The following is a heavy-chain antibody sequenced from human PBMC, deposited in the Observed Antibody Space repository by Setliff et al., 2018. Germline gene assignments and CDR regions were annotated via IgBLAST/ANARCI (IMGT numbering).Heavy chain of an antibody. D-gene: IGHD1-26*01. CDR2: IYPADSDT. V-gene: IGHV5-51*01. CDR1: GYTFTNYW. CDR3: ARVGPLTDDAFDI. J-gene: IGHJ3*02. Sequence: GESLKISCKSSGYTFTNYWIAWVRQMPGKGLEYMGIIYPADSDTTYSPSFQGQVTISADKSINTAYLQWGSLKASDTAIYYCARVGPLTDDAFDIWGQGTMVTVSS.